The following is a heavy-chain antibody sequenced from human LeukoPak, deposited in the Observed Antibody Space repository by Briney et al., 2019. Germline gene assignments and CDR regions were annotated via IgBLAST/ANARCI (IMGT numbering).Heavy chain of an antibody. V-gene: IGHV3-30-3*01. J-gene: IGHJ4*02. CDR1: GFTFSSYA. Sequence: QPGRSLRLSCAASGFTFSSYAMHWARQAPGKGLEWVAVISYDGSNKYYADSVKGRFTISRDNSKNTLYLQMNSLRAEDTAVYYCARGYYDSSGYYYGFDYWGQGTLVTVSS. D-gene: IGHD3-22*01. CDR2: ISYDGSNK. CDR3: ARGYYDSSGYYYGFDY.